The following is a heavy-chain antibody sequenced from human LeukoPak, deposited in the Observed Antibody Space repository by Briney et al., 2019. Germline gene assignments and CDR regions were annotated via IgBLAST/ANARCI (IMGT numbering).Heavy chain of an antibody. D-gene: IGHD6-19*01. J-gene: IGHJ4*02. Sequence: SETLSLTCTVSGGSISSGSYYWGWIRQPPGKGLEWIGNIHYSGSTYYNPSLKSRVTISVDTSKNQFSLKLSSVTAADTAVYYCARLAVAVYCFDYWDQGTLVTVSS. CDR2: IHYSGST. V-gene: IGHV4-39*07. CDR1: GGSISSGSYY. CDR3: ARLAVAVYCFDY.